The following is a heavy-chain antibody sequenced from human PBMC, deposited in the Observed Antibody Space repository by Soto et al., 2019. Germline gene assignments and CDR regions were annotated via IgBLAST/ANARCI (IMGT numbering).Heavy chain of an antibody. D-gene: IGHD3-10*01. J-gene: IGHJ4*02. CDR2: ISDSGGRT. CDR1: GFTFNTYA. CDR3: AKFHGSGTYYNFPDY. V-gene: IGHV3-23*01. Sequence: PGGSLRLSCAASGFTFNTYAMSWVRQAPGKGLEWVSTISDSGGRTYYAASVKGRFTISRDNSKNTLYLLMNSLSVEDTALYYCAKFHGSGTYYNFPDYWGQGTLVTVSS.